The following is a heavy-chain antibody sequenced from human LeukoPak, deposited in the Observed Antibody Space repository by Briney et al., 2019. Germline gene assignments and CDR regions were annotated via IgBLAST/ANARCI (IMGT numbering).Heavy chain of an antibody. CDR2: IYHSGST. D-gene: IGHD3-22*01. J-gene: IGHJ4*02. Sequence: SSETLSLTCTVSGGSISSGSYYWSWIRQPPGKGLEWIGSIYHSGSTYYNPSLKSRVTISVDTSKNQFSLKLSSVTAADTAVYYCARGSAGYYDSSGYYYDYWGQGTLVTVSS. CDR1: GGSISSGSYY. V-gene: IGHV4-39*07. CDR3: ARGSAGYYDSSGYYYDY.